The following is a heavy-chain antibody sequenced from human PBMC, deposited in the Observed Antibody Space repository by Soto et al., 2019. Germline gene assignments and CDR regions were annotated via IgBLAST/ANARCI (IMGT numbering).Heavy chain of an antibody. CDR3: ASDTCSGGSCYAPNVYYYYGMDV. J-gene: IGHJ6*02. CDR1: GGTFSSYA. V-gene: IGHV1-69*13. D-gene: IGHD2-15*01. Sequence: SVKVSCKASGGTFSSYAISWVRQAPGQGLEWMGGIIPIFGTANYAQKFQGRVTITADESTSTAYMELSSLRSEDTAVYYCASDTCSGGSCYAPNVYYYYGMDVWGQGTTVTVSS. CDR2: IIPIFGTA.